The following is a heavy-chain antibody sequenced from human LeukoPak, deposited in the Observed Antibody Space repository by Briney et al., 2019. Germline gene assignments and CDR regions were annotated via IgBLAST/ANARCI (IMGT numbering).Heavy chain of an antibody. D-gene: IGHD6-13*01. V-gene: IGHV1-46*01. Sequence: ASVKVSCKASGYTFTSYYMHWVRQAPGQGLEWMGIINPSGGGTSYAQKFQGRVTMTRDMSTSTAYMELSSLRSEDTAVYYCAAVRAAAGTYWGQGTLVTVSS. J-gene: IGHJ4*02. CDR1: GYTFTSYY. CDR3: AAVRAAAGTY. CDR2: INPSGGGT.